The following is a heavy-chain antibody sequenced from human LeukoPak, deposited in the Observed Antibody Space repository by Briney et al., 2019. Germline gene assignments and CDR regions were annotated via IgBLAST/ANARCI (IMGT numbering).Heavy chain of an antibody. CDR1: GGSFSGYY. D-gene: IGHD5/OR15-5a*01. J-gene: IGHJ4*02. V-gene: IGHV4-34*01. CDR3: ARGRLRRGYFDY. Sequence: PSETLSLTCAVYGGSFSGYYWSWIRQPPGKGLEWIGEINHSGSTNYNPSLKSRVTISVDTSKNQFSLKLSSVTAADTAVYYCARGRLRRGYFDYWGQGTLVTVSS. CDR2: INHSGST.